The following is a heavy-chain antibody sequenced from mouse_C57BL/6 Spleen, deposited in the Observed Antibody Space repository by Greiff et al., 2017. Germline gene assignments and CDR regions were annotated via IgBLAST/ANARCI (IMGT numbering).Heavy chain of an antibody. Sequence: QVQLQQPGAELVKPGASVKLSCKASGYTFTSYWMQWVKQRPGQGLEWIGEIDPSDSYTNYNQKFKGKATLTVDTSSSTAYMQLSSLTSEDSAVYYCARGAVVATKAMDYWGQGTSVTVSS. CDR2: IDPSDSYT. CDR1: GYTFTSYW. J-gene: IGHJ4*01. V-gene: IGHV1-50*01. CDR3: ARGAVVATKAMDY. D-gene: IGHD1-1*01.